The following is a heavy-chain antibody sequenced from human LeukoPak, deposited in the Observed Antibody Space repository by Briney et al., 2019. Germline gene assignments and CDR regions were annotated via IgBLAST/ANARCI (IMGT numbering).Heavy chain of an antibody. CDR2: INHSGST. J-gene: IGHJ3*02. Sequence: SETLSLTCAVYGGPFSGYYWSWIRQPPGKGLEWIGEINHSGSTNYNPSLKSRVTISVDTSKNQFSLKLSSVTAADTAVYYCARDPGDCGGDCYSPPRAFDIWGQGTMVTVSS. CDR1: GGPFSGYY. V-gene: IGHV4-34*01. CDR3: ARDPGDCGGDCYSPPRAFDI. D-gene: IGHD2-21*02.